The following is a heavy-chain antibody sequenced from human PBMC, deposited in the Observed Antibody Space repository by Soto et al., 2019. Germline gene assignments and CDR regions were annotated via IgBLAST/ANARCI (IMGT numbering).Heavy chain of an antibody. CDR2: IYYSGST. D-gene: IGHD2-2*01. Sequence: SETLSLTCTVSGGSISSSSYYWGWIRQPPGKGLEWIGSIYYSGSTYYNPSLKSRVTISVDTSKNQFSLKLSSVTAADTAVYYCARRGDIVLVPAAMKGYYYYGMDVWGQGTTVTVSS. CDR1: GGSISSSSYY. CDR3: ARRGDIVLVPAAMKGYYYYGMDV. J-gene: IGHJ6*02. V-gene: IGHV4-39*01.